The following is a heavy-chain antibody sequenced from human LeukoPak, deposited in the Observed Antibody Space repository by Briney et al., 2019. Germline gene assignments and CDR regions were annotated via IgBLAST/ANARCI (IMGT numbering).Heavy chain of an antibody. CDR2: IPQDGSVK. J-gene: IGHJ4*02. CDR1: GFTFSDYW. Sequence: QPGGSLRLSCSASGFTFSDYWMTWVRQAPGKGLEWVANIPQDGSVKHYVASVEGRFTMSRDNANIVLYLQMNGLRPDDTAVYYCARDRGRGEDYWGQGALVTVSS. D-gene: IGHD3-10*01. CDR3: ARDRGRGEDY. V-gene: IGHV3-7*01.